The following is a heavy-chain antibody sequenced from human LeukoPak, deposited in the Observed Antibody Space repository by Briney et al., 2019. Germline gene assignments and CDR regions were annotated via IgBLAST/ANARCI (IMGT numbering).Heavy chain of an antibody. CDR3: ARHEVVVAATQGWFDP. D-gene: IGHD2-15*01. CDR1: GYSISSGYY. V-gene: IGHV4-38-2*01. CDR2: IYHSGST. Sequence: SETLSLTCAVSGYSISSGYYWGWIRQPPGKGLEWIGSIYHSGSTYYNPSLKSRVTISVDTSKNQFSLKLSSVTAADTAAYYCARHEVVVAATQGWFDPWGQGTLVTVSS. J-gene: IGHJ5*02.